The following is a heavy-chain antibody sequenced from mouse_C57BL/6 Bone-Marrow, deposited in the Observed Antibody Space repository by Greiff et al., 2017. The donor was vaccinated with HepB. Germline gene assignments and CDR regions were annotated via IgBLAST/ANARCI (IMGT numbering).Heavy chain of an antibody. CDR1: GYTFTSYW. D-gene: IGHD2-4*01. V-gene: IGHV1-50*01. J-gene: IGHJ2*01. Sequence: VQLQQPGAELVKPGASVKLSCKASGYTFTSYWMQWVKQRPGQGLEWIGEIDPSDSYTNSNQKLKGKATLTVDTSSSTAYMQLSSLTSEYSAVYYCARDDYGYFDYWGQGTTLTVSS. CDR3: ARDDYGYFDY. CDR2: IDPSDSYT.